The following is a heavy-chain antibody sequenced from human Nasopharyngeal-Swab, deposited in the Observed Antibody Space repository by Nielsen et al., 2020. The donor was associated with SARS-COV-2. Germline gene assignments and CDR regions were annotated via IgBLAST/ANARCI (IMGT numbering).Heavy chain of an antibody. CDR3: AAAKAARRGYYYYGMDV. V-gene: IGHV1-58*01. D-gene: IGHD6-6*01. CDR2: IVVGSGNT. Sequence: SVKVSCKASGFTFTSSAVQWVRQARGQRLEWIGWIVVGSGNTNYAQKFQERVTITRDMSTSTAYMELSSLRSEDTAVYYCAAAKAARRGYYYYGMDVWGQGTTVTVSS. CDR1: GFTFTSSA. J-gene: IGHJ6*02.